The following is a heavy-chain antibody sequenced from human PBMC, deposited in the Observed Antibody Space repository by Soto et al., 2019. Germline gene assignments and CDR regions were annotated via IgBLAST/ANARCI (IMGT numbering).Heavy chain of an antibody. J-gene: IGHJ6*03. CDR3: AREGYYYGSGSNFSYSSYYKDV. D-gene: IGHD3-10*01. V-gene: IGHV1-69*13. CDR2: IIPIFGTA. CDR1: GGTFSSYA. Sequence: SVKVSCKAPGGTFSSYAISWVRQAPGQGLEWMGGIIPIFGTANYAQKFQGRVTITADESTSTAYMELSSLRSEDTAVYYCAREGYYYGSGSNFSYSSYYKDVWGKGTTVTLSS.